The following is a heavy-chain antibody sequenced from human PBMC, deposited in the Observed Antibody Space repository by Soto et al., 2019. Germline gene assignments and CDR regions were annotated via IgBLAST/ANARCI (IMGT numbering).Heavy chain of an antibody. CDR2: ISGSGGST. CDR3: AKDGLWEWELPNY. J-gene: IGHJ4*02. V-gene: IGHV3-23*01. CDR1: GFTFSNYA. Sequence: GGSLRLSCAASGFTFSNYAMSWVRQAPGKGLEWVSAISGSGGSTYYADSVKGRFTISRDNSKNTLYLQMNSLRAEDTAVYYCAKDGLWEWELPNYWGQGTLVTVSS. D-gene: IGHD1-26*01.